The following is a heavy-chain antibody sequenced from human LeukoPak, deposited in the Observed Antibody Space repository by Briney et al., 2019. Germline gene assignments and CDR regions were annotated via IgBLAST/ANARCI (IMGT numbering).Heavy chain of an antibody. V-gene: IGHV4-4*07. CDR2: IYASGST. Sequence: SETLSLTCTASGGSISSYYWSWIRQPAGKGLEWIGRIYASGSTNYNPSLKSRVTMSADTSKNQFSPKLSSVTAADTAVYYCARNDFWSGHCLDYWGQGTLVTVSS. CDR1: GGSISSYY. D-gene: IGHD3-3*01. J-gene: IGHJ4*02. CDR3: ARNDFWSGHCLDY.